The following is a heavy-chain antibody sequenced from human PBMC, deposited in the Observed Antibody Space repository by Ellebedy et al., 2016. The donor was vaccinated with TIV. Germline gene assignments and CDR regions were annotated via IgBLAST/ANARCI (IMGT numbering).Heavy chain of an antibody. D-gene: IGHD6-25*01. CDR1: GFNFNNNW. CDR3: VRDGFYGMDV. Sequence: PGGSLRLSCAASGFNFNNNWLHWVRQAPGGGPVWVSRILIDGTTNYADSVKGRFTMSKDSAKKTLFLEMNSLRDDDTAVYYCVRDGFYGMDVWGQGTTVIVSS. J-gene: IGHJ6*02. CDR2: ILIDGTT. V-gene: IGHV3-74*01.